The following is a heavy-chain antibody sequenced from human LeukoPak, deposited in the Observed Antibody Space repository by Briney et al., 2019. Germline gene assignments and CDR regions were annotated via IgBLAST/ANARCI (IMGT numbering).Heavy chain of an antibody. D-gene: IGHD2-2*01. Sequence: QPSETLSLTCTVSGGSISSSHASWLRHPPREGREWVGYIIYCGSTNYNPSLNSRVTKSVDTSKNQFSLRLSSVPAADTAVYYCAGDALLSDQLLYDAFDISGKGSMVTVSS. CDR3: AGDALLSDQLLYDAFDI. CDR1: GGSISSSH. CDR2: IIYCGST. J-gene: IGHJ3*02. V-gene: IGHV4-59*01.